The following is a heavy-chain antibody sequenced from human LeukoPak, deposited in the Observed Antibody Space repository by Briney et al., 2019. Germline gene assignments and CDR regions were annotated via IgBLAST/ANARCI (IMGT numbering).Heavy chain of an antibody. D-gene: IGHD3-10*01. CDR1: GGSISSGSYY. V-gene: IGHV4-61*02. CDR3: ARGNYYGSGSYYNVGYDY. CDR2: IYTSGST. Sequence: SETLSLTCTVSGGSISSGSYYWSWIRQPAGKGLEWIGRIYTSGSTNYNPSLKSRVTISVDTSKNQFSLKLSSVTAADTAVYYCARGNYYGSGSYYNVGYDYWGQGTLVTVSS. J-gene: IGHJ4*02.